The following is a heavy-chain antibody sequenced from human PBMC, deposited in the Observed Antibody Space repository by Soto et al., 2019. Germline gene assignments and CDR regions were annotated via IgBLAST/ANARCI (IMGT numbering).Heavy chain of an antibody. CDR2: VYPSGGGT. CDR1: GYTFSITY. V-gene: IGHV1-46*01. D-gene: IGHD2-15*01. CDR3: ARRYWSGGHCYNSLDV. J-gene: IGHJ6*01. Sequence: ASVKVSCKAAGYTFSITYLHWLRQAPGQGLEWLGLVYPSGGGTNYKESFKGRLNITRDTATSTVYMDLSRLTSEDTAIYYCARRYWSGGHCYNSLDVWGQGTRVTVSS.